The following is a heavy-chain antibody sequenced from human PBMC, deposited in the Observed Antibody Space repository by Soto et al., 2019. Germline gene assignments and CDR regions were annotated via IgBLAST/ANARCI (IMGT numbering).Heavy chain of an antibody. D-gene: IGHD3-22*01. CDR2: IYYSGST. V-gene: IGHV4-31*03. J-gene: IGHJ4*02. Sequence: SETLSLTCTVSGGSISSGGYYWSWIRQHPGKGLEWIGYIYYSGSTYYNPSLKSRVTISVDTSKNQFSLKLSSVTAADTAAYYCAVSGYSWGYFDYWGQGTQVTVPS. CDR1: GGSISSGGYY. CDR3: AVSGYSWGYFDY.